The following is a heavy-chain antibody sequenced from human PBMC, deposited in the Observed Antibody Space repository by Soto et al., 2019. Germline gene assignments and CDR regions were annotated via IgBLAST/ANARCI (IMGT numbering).Heavy chain of an antibody. Sequence: GGSLRLSCAASGFDFSSYSIHWVRQAPGKGLEWVAIVSYDGTNKYYSDSVRGRFTISKDISKNIVNLQMNSLTTDDTAVYSCARALGFYGANYIDYWGRGTLVTVSS. CDR3: ARALGFYGANYIDY. D-gene: IGHD4-17*01. CDR1: GFDFSSYS. CDR2: VSYDGTNK. J-gene: IGHJ4*02. V-gene: IGHV3-30-3*01.